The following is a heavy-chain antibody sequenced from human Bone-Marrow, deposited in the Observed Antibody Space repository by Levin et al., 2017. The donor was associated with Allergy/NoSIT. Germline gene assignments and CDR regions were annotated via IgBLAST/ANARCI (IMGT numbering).Heavy chain of an antibody. CDR1: GGSFSGYY. Sequence: SETLSLTCAVYGGSFSGYYWSWVRQPPGKGLEWIGEINHSGSTNYNRSLRSRVTISVDTSKNQFSLKMGSVTAADTARYYCAGSAGYAKLLHHWGQGIPVTVSS. D-gene: IGHD3-10*01. V-gene: IGHV4-34*01. J-gene: IGHJ5*02. CDR2: INHSGST. CDR3: AGSAGYAKLLHH.